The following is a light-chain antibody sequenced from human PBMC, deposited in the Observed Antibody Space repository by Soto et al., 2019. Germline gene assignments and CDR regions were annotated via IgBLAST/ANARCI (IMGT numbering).Light chain of an antibody. CDR3: QQYNNWPPVYT. CDR2: GAS. CDR1: QSVSSN. Sequence: EIVMTQSPATLSVSPGERATLSCRASQSVSSNLAWDQQKPGQAPRLLIYGASTRATGIPARFSGSGSGTEFTLTISSLQSEDFAVYYCQQYNNWPPVYTFGQGTKLEIK. J-gene: IGKJ2*01. V-gene: IGKV3-15*01.